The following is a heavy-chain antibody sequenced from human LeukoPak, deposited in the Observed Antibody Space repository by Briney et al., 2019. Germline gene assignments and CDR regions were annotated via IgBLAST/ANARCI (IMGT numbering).Heavy chain of an antibody. CDR2: INHSGST. CDR3: ARGDTVWVYFWFDP. J-gene: IGHJ5*02. V-gene: IGHV4-34*01. D-gene: IGHD3-16*01. Sequence: SETLSLTCAVYGGSFSGYYWSWIRQPPGKGLEWIGEINHSGSTNYNPSLKSRVTISVDTSKNQFSLKLSSVTAADTAVYYCARGDTVWVYFWFDPWGQGTLVTVSS. CDR1: GGSFSGYY.